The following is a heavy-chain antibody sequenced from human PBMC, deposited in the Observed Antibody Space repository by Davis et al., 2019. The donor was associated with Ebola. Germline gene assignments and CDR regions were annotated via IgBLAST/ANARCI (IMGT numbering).Heavy chain of an antibody. V-gene: IGHV1-69*08. J-gene: IGHJ4*02. Sequence: AASVKVSCKASGGTFSNYTFHWVRQAPGQGLEWMGRVIPILGTADYAQRFQGRVTITTDTSASTVYLDLTSLRYDDTAVFYCASAPFGYNSGWYADYWGPGSLVTVSS. CDR3: ASAPFGYNSGWYADY. D-gene: IGHD6-19*01. CDR1: GGTFSNYT. CDR2: VIPILGTA.